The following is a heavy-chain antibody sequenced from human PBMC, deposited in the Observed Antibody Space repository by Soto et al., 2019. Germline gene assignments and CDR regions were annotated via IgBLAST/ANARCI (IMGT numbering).Heavy chain of an antibody. V-gene: IGHV4-31*03. CDR1: GGSISSGGYY. D-gene: IGHD6-6*01. Sequence: SETLSLTCTVSGGSISSGGYYWSWIRQHPVKGLEWIGYIYYSGSTYYNPSLKSRVTISVDTSKNQFSLKLSSVTTAATAVYYCARIWGIAARQGPLTFDFWGQGTLVTVS. J-gene: IGHJ4*02. CDR3: ARIWGIAARQGPLTFDF. CDR2: IYYSGST.